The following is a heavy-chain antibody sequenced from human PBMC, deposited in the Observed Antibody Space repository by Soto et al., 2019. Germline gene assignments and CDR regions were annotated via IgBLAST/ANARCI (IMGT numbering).Heavy chain of an antibody. V-gene: IGHV4-4*02. Sequence: SETLSLTCAVSSGSISSSNWWSWVRQPPGKGLEWIGEIYHSGSTNYNPSLKSRVTISVDKSKNQFSLKLSSVTAADTAVYYCASRGGGSSYYMDVWGKGTTVTVSS. CDR1: SGSISSSNW. CDR2: IYHSGST. CDR3: ASRGGGSSYYMDV. J-gene: IGHJ6*03. D-gene: IGHD2-15*01.